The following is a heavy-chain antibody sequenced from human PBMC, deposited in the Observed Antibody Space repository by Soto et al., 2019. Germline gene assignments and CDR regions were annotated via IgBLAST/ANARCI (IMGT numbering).Heavy chain of an antibody. CDR1: GDSISSSY. J-gene: IGHJ6*02. CDR2: ISYGGST. CDR3: AKSKGFLEWTTTFFYGMDV. Sequence: SETLSLTCTVSGDSISSSYWSWVRQPPGKGLEWIGFISYGGSTNYNPSLKSRVTMSVDTSKNRFSLKLTSVTAADTAVYYCAKSKGFLEWTTTFFYGMDVWGQGTTVTVSS. V-gene: IGHV4-59*01. D-gene: IGHD3-3*01.